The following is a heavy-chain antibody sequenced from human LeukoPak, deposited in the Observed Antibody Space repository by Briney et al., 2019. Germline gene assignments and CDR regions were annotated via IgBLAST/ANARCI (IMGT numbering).Heavy chain of an antibody. CDR3: AKGSGGYSYDNWFDP. Sequence: PGRSLRLSCAASGFTFDDYAMHWVRQAPGKGLEWVSGISWNSGSIGYADSVKGRFTISRDNAKNSLYLQMNSLRAEDMASYYCAKGSGGYSYDNWFDPWGQGTLVTVSS. CDR1: GFTFDDYA. J-gene: IGHJ5*02. D-gene: IGHD5-18*01. CDR2: ISWNSGSI. V-gene: IGHV3-9*03.